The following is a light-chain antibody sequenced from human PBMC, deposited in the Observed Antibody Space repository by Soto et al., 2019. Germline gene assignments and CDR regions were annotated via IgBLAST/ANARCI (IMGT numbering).Light chain of an antibody. CDR2: KIS. J-gene: IGKJ1*01. V-gene: IGKV2-24*01. Sequence: DVVMTQSPLSLPVTLGQPASISCRSSQSLVYSDGNTYLSWLQQRPGQAPRLLIYKISNRVSGVPDRFRGSGAGTDFTLTISRVEAEDVGVYYCLQATQFPWTFGQGTKVDIK. CDR3: LQATQFPWT. CDR1: QSLVYSDGNTY.